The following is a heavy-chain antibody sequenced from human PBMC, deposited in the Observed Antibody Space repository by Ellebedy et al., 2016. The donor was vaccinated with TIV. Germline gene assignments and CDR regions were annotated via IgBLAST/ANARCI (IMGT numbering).Heavy chain of an antibody. V-gene: IGHV1-8*02. CDR2: INTYNGNT. D-gene: IGHD3-3*01. Sequence: ASVKVSCXASGYMFSDYGVTWVRQAPGQGLEWMGWINTYNGNTGYAQKFQGRVTMTRNTSIGTAYMELSSLRSEDTAVYYCARGRFFGTLYNYMDVWGKGTTVTVS. J-gene: IGHJ6*03. CDR3: ARGRFFGTLYNYMDV. CDR1: GYMFSDYG.